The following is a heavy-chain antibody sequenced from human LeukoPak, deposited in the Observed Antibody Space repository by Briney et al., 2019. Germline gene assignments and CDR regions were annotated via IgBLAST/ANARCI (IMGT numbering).Heavy chain of an antibody. CDR1: GFTFSSYA. CDR2: ISGSGGST. Sequence: GGSLRLSCAASGFTFSSYAMSWVRQAPGKGLEWVSSISGSGGSTYYADSVKGRFTISRDNSKNTLYLQMNSLRGEDTAVYYCAKEGYSVAPLQYYFNNWGQGTLVTVSS. V-gene: IGHV3-23*01. CDR3: AKEGYSVAPLQYYFNN. J-gene: IGHJ4*02. D-gene: IGHD5/OR15-5a*01.